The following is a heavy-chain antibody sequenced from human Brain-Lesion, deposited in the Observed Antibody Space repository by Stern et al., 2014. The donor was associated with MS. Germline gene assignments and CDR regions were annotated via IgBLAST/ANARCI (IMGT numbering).Heavy chain of an antibody. V-gene: IGHV3-7*01. D-gene: IGHD4-17*01. CDR3: ARKTTAKN. Sequence: EVQLGESGGGLVQPGGSLRLSCAGSGFTFSHYWMTWVRQAPGKGLEWVASINKDGSEKYYVDSLKGRFTISRDNAKNSLYLQMTSLRADDTAVYYCARKTTAKNWGQGTLVTVSS. CDR2: INKDGSEK. J-gene: IGHJ4*02. CDR1: GFTFSHYW.